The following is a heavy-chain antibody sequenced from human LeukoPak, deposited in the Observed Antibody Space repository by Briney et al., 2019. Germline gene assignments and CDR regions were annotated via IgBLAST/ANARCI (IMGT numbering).Heavy chain of an antibody. CDR2: FDPVDGET. CDR1: GYTLTELS. V-gene: IGHV1-24*01. Sequence: ASVKVSCKVSGYTLTELSMHWVRQAPGKGLEWMGGFDPVDGETIYAQKFQGRVTMTEDTSTDTAYMELSSLRSEDTAVYYCALSLAAATYFDYWGQGTLVTVSS. J-gene: IGHJ4*02. CDR3: ALSLAAATYFDY. D-gene: IGHD6-13*01.